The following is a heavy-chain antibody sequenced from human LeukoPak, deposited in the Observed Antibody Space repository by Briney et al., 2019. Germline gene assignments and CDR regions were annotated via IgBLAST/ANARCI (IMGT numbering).Heavy chain of an antibody. D-gene: IGHD7-27*01. CDR3: AKGDWGDY. CDR2: IRGTGST. Sequence: GGSLRLSCAASGFTFSSYAMSWVRQAPGKGLEWVSGIRGTGSTYYADSVKGRFTISKDNSKNTLYLQMNSLRADDTAVYYCAKGDWGDYWGQGTLVTVSS. J-gene: IGHJ4*02. CDR1: GFTFSSYA. V-gene: IGHV3-23*01.